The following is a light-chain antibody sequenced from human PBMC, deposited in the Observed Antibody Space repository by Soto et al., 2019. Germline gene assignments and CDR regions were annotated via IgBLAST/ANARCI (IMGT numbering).Light chain of an antibody. CDR3: QQRSDWPWT. Sequence: PGESGRLSFWARESVTDYLAWYQQKPGQAPRLLVYDVSNRATGIPARFSGGGSGTDFTLTISNVEPEDFAVYYCQQRSDWPWTFGQGTKVDI. J-gene: IGKJ1*01. V-gene: IGKV3-11*01. CDR2: DVS. CDR1: ESVTDY.